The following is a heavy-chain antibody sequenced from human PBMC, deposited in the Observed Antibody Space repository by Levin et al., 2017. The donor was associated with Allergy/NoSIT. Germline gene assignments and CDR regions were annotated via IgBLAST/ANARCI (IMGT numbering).Heavy chain of an antibody. D-gene: IGHD3-10*01. Sequence: SETLSLTCAVNGGSFSGYYWSWIRQPPGKGPEWLGEINYSGSTNDNPSLKSRVSMSIDTSKNQFSLMLSSVTAADTAVYYCARRRVRGIMAGVTPAYFDYWGQGTLVTVSS. J-gene: IGHJ4*02. CDR3: ARRRVRGIMAGVTPAYFDY. CDR2: INYSGST. CDR1: GGSFSGYY. V-gene: IGHV4-34*01.